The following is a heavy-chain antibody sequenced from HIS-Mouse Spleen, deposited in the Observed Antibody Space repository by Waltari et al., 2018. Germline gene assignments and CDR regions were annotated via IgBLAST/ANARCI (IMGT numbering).Heavy chain of an antibody. D-gene: IGHD6-13*01. Sequence: QLQLQESGPGLVKPSETLSLTCTVSGGSISSSSYYWGWIRQPPGKGLEWIGRIYYSGRTYDHPSLKSRVTISVDTSKNQFSLKLSSVTAADTAVYYCAREIPYSSSWYDWYFDLWGRGTLVTVSS. V-gene: IGHV4-39*07. CDR2: IYYSGRT. J-gene: IGHJ2*01. CDR1: GGSISSSSYY. CDR3: AREIPYSSSWYDWYFDL.